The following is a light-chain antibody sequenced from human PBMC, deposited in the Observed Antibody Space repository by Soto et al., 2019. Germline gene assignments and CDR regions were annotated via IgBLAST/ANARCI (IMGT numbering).Light chain of an antibody. J-gene: IGKJ5*01. CDR1: QSLMHITGETF. V-gene: IGKV2D-29*02. Sequence: DVVMTQTPLSLSVAPGHPASISCKSSQSLMHITGETFLFWYHQKPGQSPQLXIYEVSTRVSGVPDRFSGSGSGTEFTLEISRVETDDVGIYYCKQSTQPTPTFGQGTGLENK. CDR3: KQSTQPTPT. CDR2: EVS.